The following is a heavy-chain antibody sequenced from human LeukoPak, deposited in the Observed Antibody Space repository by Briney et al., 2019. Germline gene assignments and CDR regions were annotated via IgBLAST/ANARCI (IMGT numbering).Heavy chain of an antibody. CDR2: IKSKTDGGTT. D-gene: IGHD3-22*01. CDR1: GFTFSNAW. Sequence: GGSLRLSCAASGFTFSNAWMSWVRQAPGKGLEWVGRIKSKTDGGTTDYATPVKGRFTISRDDSKNTLYLQMNSLKTEDTAVYYCTTEISSGYSYGFDYWDQGTLVTVSS. V-gene: IGHV3-15*01. J-gene: IGHJ4*02. CDR3: TTEISSGYSYGFDY.